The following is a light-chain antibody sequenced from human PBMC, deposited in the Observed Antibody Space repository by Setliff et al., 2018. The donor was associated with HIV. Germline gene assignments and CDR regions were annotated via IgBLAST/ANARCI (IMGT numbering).Light chain of an antibody. Sequence: SYELTQPPSVSLAPGETATITCGGNNIGSKSGHWYQQKPGQAPVLVIFYDPDRLSGIPERFSGSNSGNTATLTISRVDAGDEADYYCQVWDSTTDHYVFGSGTKVTVL. J-gene: IGLJ1*01. CDR2: YDP. CDR3: QVWDSTTDHYV. CDR1: NIGSKS. V-gene: IGLV3-21*01.